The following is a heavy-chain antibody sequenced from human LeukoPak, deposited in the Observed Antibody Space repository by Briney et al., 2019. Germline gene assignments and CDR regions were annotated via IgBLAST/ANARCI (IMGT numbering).Heavy chain of an antibody. CDR1: GYTFTGYY. V-gene: IGHV1-2*04. D-gene: IGHD3-16*01. Sequence: ASVTVSCKASGYTFTGYYMHWVRQAPGQGLEWMGWINPNSGGTNYAQKFQGWVTMTRDTSISTAYMELSRLRSDDTAVYYCARDFQPLGVPLYYFDYWGQGTLVTVSS. J-gene: IGHJ4*02. CDR3: ARDFQPLGVPLYYFDY. CDR2: INPNSGGT.